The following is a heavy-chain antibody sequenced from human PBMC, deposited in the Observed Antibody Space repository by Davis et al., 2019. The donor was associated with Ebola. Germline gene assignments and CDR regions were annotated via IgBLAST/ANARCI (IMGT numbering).Heavy chain of an antibody. J-gene: IGHJ4*02. D-gene: IGHD1-26*01. CDR3: AREGLVGAKLFDY. CDR2: ISYDGSNK. Sequence: PGGSLRLSCAASGFTFSSYAMHWVRQAPGKGLEWVAVISYDGSNKYYADSVKGRFTISRDNSKNTLYLQMNSLRAEDTAVYYCAREGLVGAKLFDYWGQGTLVTVSS. V-gene: IGHV3-30-3*01. CDR1: GFTFSSYA.